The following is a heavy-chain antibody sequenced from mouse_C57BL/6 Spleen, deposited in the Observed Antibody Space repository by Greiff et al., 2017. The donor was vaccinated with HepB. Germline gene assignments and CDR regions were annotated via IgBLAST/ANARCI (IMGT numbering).Heavy chain of an antibody. V-gene: IGHV5-17*01. Sequence: EVKLVESGGGLVKPGGSLKLSCAASGFTFSDYGMHWVRQAPEKGLEWVAYISSGSSTIYYADTVKGRFTISRDNAKNTLFLQMTSLRSEDTAMYYCARPSLLRYYAMDYWGQGTSVTVSP. CDR2: ISSGSSTI. CDR3: ARPSLLRYYAMDY. J-gene: IGHJ4*01. CDR1: GFTFSDYG. D-gene: IGHD1-2*01.